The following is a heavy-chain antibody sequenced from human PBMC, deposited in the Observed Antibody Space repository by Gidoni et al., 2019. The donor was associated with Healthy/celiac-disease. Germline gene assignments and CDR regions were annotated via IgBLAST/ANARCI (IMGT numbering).Heavy chain of an antibody. CDR1: GFTFRSYE. V-gene: IGHV3-48*03. J-gene: IGHJ4*02. D-gene: IGHD3-3*01. CDR2: ISSSGSTI. CDR3: ARAAGVLRFLEWLPI. Sequence: EVQLVESGGGLVQPGGSLRLSCAASGFTFRSYEMNWVRQAPGKGLEWVSYISSSGSTIYYADSVKGRFTISRDNAKNSLYLQMNSLRAEDTAVYYCARAAGVLRFLEWLPIWGQGTLVTVSS.